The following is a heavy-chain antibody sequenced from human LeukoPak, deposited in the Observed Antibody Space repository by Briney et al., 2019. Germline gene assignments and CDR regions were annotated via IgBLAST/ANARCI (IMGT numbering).Heavy chain of an antibody. J-gene: IGHJ4*02. V-gene: IGHV3-23*01. CDR2: IYENGGTT. CDR3: ARDLCSTTSCFDY. CDR1: GFTFRSHA. D-gene: IGHD2-2*01. Sequence: GGSLRLSCVGSGFTFRSHAMSWVRQAPEKGLEFVSGIYENGGTTYYADSVKGRFSISRDNSKNTLYLQMDSLRVEDTAVYYCARDLCSTTSCFDYWGQGTLVSVSS.